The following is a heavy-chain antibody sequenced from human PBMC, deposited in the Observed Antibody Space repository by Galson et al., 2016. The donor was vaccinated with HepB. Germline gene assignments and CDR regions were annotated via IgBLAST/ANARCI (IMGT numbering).Heavy chain of an antibody. V-gene: IGHV4-39*01. J-gene: IGHJ6*04. Sequence: SETLSLTCTVSGASISSGNFSWVWIRQPPGEGLEWIGTFFYSASIHYKPFLKSRVTISVDSSKNQVSLKVRSVTAADTAVYYCARRRRYYDSSGYSYYGLDVWGEGTTVTVSS. D-gene: IGHD3-22*01. CDR1: GASISSGNFS. CDR3: ARRRRYYDSSGYSYYGLDV. CDR2: FFYSASI.